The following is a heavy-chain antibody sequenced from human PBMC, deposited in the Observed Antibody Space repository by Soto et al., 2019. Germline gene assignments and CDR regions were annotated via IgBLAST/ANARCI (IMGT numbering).Heavy chain of an antibody. CDR2: IGGYNGNT. J-gene: IGHJ6*02. D-gene: IGHD5-18*01. Sequence: ASVKVSCKASGYTFSNYGISGVRQGPGQGREWMGWIGGYNGNTHYEEKVQDRIKMTTDTSTSTTYLELRSLRSDDTAVYFCARDPGFGFGYSYAFAMDVWGQGTTVTVSS. CDR3: ARDPGFGFGYSYAFAMDV. V-gene: IGHV1-18*01. CDR1: GYTFSNYG.